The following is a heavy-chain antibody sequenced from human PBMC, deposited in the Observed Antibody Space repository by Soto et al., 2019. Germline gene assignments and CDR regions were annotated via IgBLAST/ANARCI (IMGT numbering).Heavy chain of an antibody. V-gene: IGHV3-30*09. Sequence: QVVLVESGGGVVQPGRSLRLCYAASGFVFSDYAMHWIRQAPGKGLEWLTFISFDGEDSYYADSVKGRFAISRDSSKNTLYLQMNSLRLEDTAVYYCARSEHGYNAFDYWGRGTLVTVSS. CDR2: ISFDGEDS. CDR3: ARSEHGYNAFDY. J-gene: IGHJ4*02. D-gene: IGHD5-12*01. CDR1: GFVFSDYA.